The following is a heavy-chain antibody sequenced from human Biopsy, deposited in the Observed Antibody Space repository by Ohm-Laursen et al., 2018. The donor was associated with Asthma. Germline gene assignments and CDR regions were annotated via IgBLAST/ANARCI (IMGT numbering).Heavy chain of an antibody. V-gene: IGHV1-3*04. D-gene: IGHD3-9*01. Sequence: GSVKVSCNASGYNFISFAIHWVRQAPGQRLEWMGWVNTGNGDTKYSQKFQGRVTITRDTSASTAYMELRSLRSEDTATYYCARTYYDFLTGQVKDVFGVWGQGTMVTVSS. CDR1: GYNFISFA. J-gene: IGHJ3*01. CDR2: VNTGNGDT. CDR3: ARTYYDFLTGQVKDVFGV.